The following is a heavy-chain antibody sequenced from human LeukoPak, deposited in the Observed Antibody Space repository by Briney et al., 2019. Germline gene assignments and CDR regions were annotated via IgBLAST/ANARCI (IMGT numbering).Heavy chain of an antibody. Sequence: GGSLRLSCAASGFTFDDYAMHWVRQAPGRGLERVSGISWNSGSIGYADSVKGRFTISRDNAKNSLYLQMNSLRAEDTALYYCAKDHRYDSSGPDYWGQGTLVTVSS. D-gene: IGHD3-22*01. CDR1: GFTFDDYA. CDR3: AKDHRYDSSGPDY. J-gene: IGHJ4*02. CDR2: ISWNSGSI. V-gene: IGHV3-9*01.